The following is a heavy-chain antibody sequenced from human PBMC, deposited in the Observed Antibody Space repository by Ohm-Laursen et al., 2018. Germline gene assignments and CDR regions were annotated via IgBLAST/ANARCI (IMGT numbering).Heavy chain of an antibody. D-gene: IGHD3-16*01. CDR3: ARGAYAS. CDR1: GFSFSADW. J-gene: IGHJ6*02. Sequence: ETLSLTCVASGFSFSADWMYWVRQAPGKGLEWVANIKQDGSEKYYVDSVKGRFTISRDNAKNSLYLQMNSLRADDTAVYYCARGAYASWGQGTTVTVSS. CDR2: IKQDGSEK. V-gene: IGHV3-7*01.